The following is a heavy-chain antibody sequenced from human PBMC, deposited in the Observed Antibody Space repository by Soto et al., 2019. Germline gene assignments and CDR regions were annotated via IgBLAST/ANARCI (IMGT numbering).Heavy chain of an antibody. CDR3: ARVNIVVVTARGSLYFDY. CDR2: IYYSGST. Sequence: QVQLQESGPGLVKPSQTLSLTCTVSGGSISSGGYYWSWIRQHPGKGLEWIGYIYYSGSTYYNPSLKSRVTISVDTSKNQFSLQLSSVTAADTAVYYCARVNIVVVTARGSLYFDYWGQGTLVTVSS. D-gene: IGHD2-21*02. V-gene: IGHV4-31*03. CDR1: GGSISSGGYY. J-gene: IGHJ4*02.